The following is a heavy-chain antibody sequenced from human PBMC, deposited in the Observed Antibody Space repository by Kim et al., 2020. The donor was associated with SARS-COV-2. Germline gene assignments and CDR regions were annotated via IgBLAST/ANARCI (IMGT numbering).Heavy chain of an antibody. J-gene: IGHJ4*02. Sequence: SETLSLTCTVSGDSISSYYWSWIRQPPGKGLEWIGYCYSGGGIDSNPSLKSRGPISVDTSKRQDSLKLTSVTAADTAVYYCAKARGPSGGFDYWGRGTRVTVSS. D-gene: IGHD2-15*01. CDR1: GDSISSYY. V-gene: IGHV4-4*09. CDR3: AKARGPSGGFDY. CDR2: CYSGGGI.